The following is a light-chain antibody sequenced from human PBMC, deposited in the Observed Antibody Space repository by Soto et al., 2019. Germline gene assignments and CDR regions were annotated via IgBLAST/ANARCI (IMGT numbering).Light chain of an antibody. CDR3: AVLVVRLDGPV. Sequence: QSVLTQPPSVSGAPGQRVTISCYGSSSNIGSNTGNWNQQLPGSAPRLLIYSNAQRPLGVPDRFADSKSGASDYLAITELQAEYEAAYYCAVLVVRLDGPVFGGGTKLTVL. CDR1: SSNIGSNT. J-gene: IGLJ3*02. V-gene: IGLV1-44*01. CDR2: SNA.